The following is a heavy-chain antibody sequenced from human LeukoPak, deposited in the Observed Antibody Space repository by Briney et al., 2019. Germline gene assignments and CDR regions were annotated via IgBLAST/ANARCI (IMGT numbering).Heavy chain of an antibody. CDR3: AKVWDTYYYDSSGSFDY. Sequence: GGSLRLSCVASGFTFSSYAMSWVRQAPGRGLEWVSAFSGSGGSTYYAESVKGRFTISRDNSKNTLYLQMNSLRAEDTAVYYCAKVWDTYYYDSSGSFDYWGQGTLVTVSS. V-gene: IGHV3-23*01. CDR1: GFTFSSYA. D-gene: IGHD3-22*01. CDR2: FSGSGGST. J-gene: IGHJ4*02.